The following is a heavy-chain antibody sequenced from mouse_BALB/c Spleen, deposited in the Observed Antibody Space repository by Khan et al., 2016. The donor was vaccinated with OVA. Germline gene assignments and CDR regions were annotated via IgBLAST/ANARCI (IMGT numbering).Heavy chain of an antibody. CDR2: IWAGGST. Sequence: QVQLKESGPGLVAPSQSLSITCTVSGFSLTRHGIHWVRQPPGKGLEWLGIIWAGGSTNYNSALMSRLSITKDSYKSQVFLKINSLQTDDTAIYYCARNREPDYFDYWGQGTTLTVSS. V-gene: IGHV2-9*02. CDR1: GFSLTRHG. J-gene: IGHJ2*01. CDR3: ARNREPDYFDY.